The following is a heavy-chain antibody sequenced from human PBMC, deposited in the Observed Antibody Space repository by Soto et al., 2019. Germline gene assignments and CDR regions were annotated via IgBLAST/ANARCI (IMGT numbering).Heavy chain of an antibody. D-gene: IGHD6-19*01. CDR1: GFTFSSYG. CDR3: ARDSSIAVAGMGMDV. CDR2: IWYDGSNK. J-gene: IGHJ6*02. V-gene: IGHV3-33*01. Sequence: QVQLVESGGGVVQPGRSMRLSCAASGFTFSSYGMHWVRQAPGKGLEWVAVIWYDGSNKYYADSVKGRLTISRDNSKNTLYLQMNSLRAEDTAVYYCARDSSIAVAGMGMDVWGQGPTVTVSS.